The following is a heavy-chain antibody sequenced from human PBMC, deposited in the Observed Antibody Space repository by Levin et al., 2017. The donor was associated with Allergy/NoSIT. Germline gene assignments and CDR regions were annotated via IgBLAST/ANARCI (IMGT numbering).Heavy chain of an antibody. CDR3: ARHRNLGAFDI. D-gene: IGHD1-14*01. V-gene: IGHV5-10-1*01. J-gene: IGHJ3*02. CDR2: IDPSDSYT. CDR1: GYSFTSYW. Sequence: GESLKISCKGSGYSFTSYWISWVRQMPGKGLEWMGRIDPSDSYTNYSPSFQGHVTTSAEKSITTAYLQWSSLKASDTAMYYCARHRNLGAFDIWGQGTMVTVSS.